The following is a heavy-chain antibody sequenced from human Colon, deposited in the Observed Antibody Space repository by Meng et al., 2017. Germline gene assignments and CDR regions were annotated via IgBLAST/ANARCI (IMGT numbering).Heavy chain of an antibody. CDR3: ATYGSCHPA. Sequence: EVQLVESGGVLVDPGGSLRLSCTGSGFSFTNAYMSGVRQAAGKGQEWVGRIKNKSDGGTTDYTAPLKDRFSISRDDSKNTVYLQMNSLKTEDTALYYCATYGSCHPAGGQGTLVTVSS. CDR1: GFSFTNAY. D-gene: IGHD2-2*01. J-gene: IGHJ4*02. CDR2: IKNKSDGGTT. V-gene: IGHV3-15*01.